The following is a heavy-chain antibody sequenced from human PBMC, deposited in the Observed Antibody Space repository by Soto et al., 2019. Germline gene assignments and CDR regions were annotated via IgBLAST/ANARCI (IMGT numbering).Heavy chain of an antibody. Sequence: SETLSLTCTVSGGSISSYYWSWIRQPPGKGLEWIGYIYYSGSTNYNPSLKSRVTISVDTSKNQFSLKLSSVTAADTAVYYCARVLRRIVGASYFDYWGQGTLVTVSS. CDR1: GGSISSYY. CDR2: IYYSGST. CDR3: ARVLRRIVGASYFDY. J-gene: IGHJ4*02. V-gene: IGHV4-59*01. D-gene: IGHD1-26*01.